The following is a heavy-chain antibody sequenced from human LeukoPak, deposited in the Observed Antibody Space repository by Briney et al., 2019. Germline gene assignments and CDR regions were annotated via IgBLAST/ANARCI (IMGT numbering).Heavy chain of an antibody. CDR1: GFTFSTYW. Sequence: GGSLRLSCAASGFTFSTYWMYWVRQAPGKGLVWVSRIKSDGSSTSYADSVKGRFTISRDNAKNTLYLQMNSLRAEDTAVYYCVRDMNSACMRSYYYYYGMDVWGQGTTVTVSS. V-gene: IGHV3-74*01. D-gene: IGHD2-8*01. CDR3: VRDMNSACMRSYYYYYGMDV. CDR2: IKSDGSST. J-gene: IGHJ6*02.